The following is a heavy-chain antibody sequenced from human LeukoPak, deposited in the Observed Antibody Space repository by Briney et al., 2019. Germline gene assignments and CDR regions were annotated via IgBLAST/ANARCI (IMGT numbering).Heavy chain of an antibody. D-gene: IGHD3-22*01. CDR1: GFTFSSYE. CDR2: ISSSGSTI. CDR3: ARASYYYDSSGPLFDY. V-gene: IGHV3-48*03. J-gene: IGHJ4*02. Sequence: GGSLRLSCAASGFTFSSYEMNWVRQAPGKGLEWVSYISSSGSTIYYADSVKGRFTISRDNAKNSLYLQMNSLRAEDTAVYYCARASYYYDSSGPLFDYWGQGTLVTVS.